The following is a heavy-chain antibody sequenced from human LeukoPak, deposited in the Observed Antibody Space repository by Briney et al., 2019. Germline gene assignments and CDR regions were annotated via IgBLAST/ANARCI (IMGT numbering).Heavy chain of an antibody. V-gene: IGHV3-11*01. CDR2: ISGSGSTI. CDR3: ARDRIAARFDY. CDR1: GFTFSDHY. J-gene: IGHJ4*02. D-gene: IGHD6-6*01. Sequence: PGGSLRLSCAVSGFTFSDHYMTWIRQAPGKGLEWVSYISGSGSTIYYADSVRGRFTISRDNAKISMYLQMNSLKAEDTAVYYCARDRIAARFDYWGQGALVTVSS.